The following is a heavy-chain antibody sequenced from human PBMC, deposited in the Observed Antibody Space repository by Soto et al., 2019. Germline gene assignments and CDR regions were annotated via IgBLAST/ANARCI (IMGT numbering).Heavy chain of an antibody. J-gene: IGHJ4*02. Sequence: QVQLQESGPGLVKPSQTLSLTCTVSGGSISSGDYYWSWIRQPPGKGLEWIGYIYYSGSTYYNPSLKSRVTISEDTSKNQFSLKLSSVTAADTAVYYCARDELSSGGYIDYWGQGTLVTVSS. CDR2: IYYSGST. V-gene: IGHV4-30-4*01. CDR3: ARDELSSGGYIDY. CDR1: GGSISSGDYY. D-gene: IGHD3-22*01.